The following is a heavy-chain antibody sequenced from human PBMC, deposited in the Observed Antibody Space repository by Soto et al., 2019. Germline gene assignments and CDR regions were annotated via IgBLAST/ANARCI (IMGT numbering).Heavy chain of an antibody. CDR2: IIPIFGTA. J-gene: IGHJ6*02. V-gene: IGHV1-69*06. CDR3: ARAGCTNGVCYPYYYYGMDV. CDR1: GGTFSSYA. D-gene: IGHD2-8*01. Sequence: SVKVSCKASGGTFSSYAISWVRQAPGQGLEWLGGIIPIFGTANYAQKFQGRVTITADKSTSTAYMELSSLRSEDTAVYYCARAGCTNGVCYPYYYYGMDVWGQGTTVTVSS.